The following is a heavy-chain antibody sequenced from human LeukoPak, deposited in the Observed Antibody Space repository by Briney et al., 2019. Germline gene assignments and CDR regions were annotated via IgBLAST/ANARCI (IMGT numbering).Heavy chain of an antibody. J-gene: IGHJ4*02. CDR1: GYTFTNSY. Sequence: GASVKVSCKASGYTFTNSYTHWVRQAPGQGLEWMGIINPSGGSTSYPQKFQGRVTVTRDTSTSTVYMELSSLRSEDTAVYYCARDPYGSGSYYSHFDYWGQGTLVTVSS. V-gene: IGHV1-46*01. CDR2: INPSGGST. D-gene: IGHD3-10*01. CDR3: ARDPYGSGSYYSHFDY.